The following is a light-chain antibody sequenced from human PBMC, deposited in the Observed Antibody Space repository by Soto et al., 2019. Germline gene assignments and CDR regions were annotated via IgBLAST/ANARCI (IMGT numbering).Light chain of an antibody. CDR2: GNS. J-gene: IGLJ2*01. Sequence: QSVLTQPPSVSGAPGQRVTISCTGSSSNIGAGYDVHWYQQLPGTAPKLLIYGNSNRPSGVPDRFSGSKSGTSASLAINGLKAEDEADYYCQPSDSRLSGYVVFGGGTKLTVL. V-gene: IGLV1-40*01. CDR1: SSNIGAGYD. CDR3: QPSDSRLSGYVV.